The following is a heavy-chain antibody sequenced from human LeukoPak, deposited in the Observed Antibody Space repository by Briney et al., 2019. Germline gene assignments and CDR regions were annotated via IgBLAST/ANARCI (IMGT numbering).Heavy chain of an antibody. CDR2: IYYSGST. J-gene: IGHJ6*03. D-gene: IGHD3-3*01. CDR1: GGSISSSSYY. V-gene: IGHV4-39*01. Sequence: SETLSLTXTVSGGSISSSSYYWGWIRQPPGKGLEWIGSIYYSGSTYYNPSLKSRVTISVDTSKNQFSLKLSSVTAADTAVYYCASFYDGYEYYYYYMDVWGKGTTVTVSS. CDR3: ASFYDGYEYYYYYMDV.